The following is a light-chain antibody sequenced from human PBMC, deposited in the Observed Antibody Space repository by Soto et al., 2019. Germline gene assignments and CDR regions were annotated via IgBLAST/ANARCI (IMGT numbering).Light chain of an antibody. J-gene: IGLJ1*01. V-gene: IGLV2-23*01. CDR3: CSSAPESTYV. CDR1: GDDVGAYNS. CDR2: KGT. Sequence: QSALAQPASVSGSPGQSSTISCTGTGDDVGAYNSVSWYQQLPHKAPQVILYKGTQRPSGVSSRFSGSTSGNAASLTISGLQADDEADYFCCSSAPESTYVFGTGTKVTVL.